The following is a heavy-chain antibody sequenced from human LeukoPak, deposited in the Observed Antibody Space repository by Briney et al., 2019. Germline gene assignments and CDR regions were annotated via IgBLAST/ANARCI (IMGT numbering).Heavy chain of an antibody. CDR1: GFMFSSYA. Sequence: GGSLRLSCAASGFMFSSYAMHWVRQDPGKGLEWVAVISYDGSNKYYADSVKGRFTISRDNSKNTLYLQMNSLRAEDTAVYYCARGGIAARSWFDPWGQGTLVTVSS. J-gene: IGHJ5*02. V-gene: IGHV3-30-3*01. CDR2: ISYDGSNK. D-gene: IGHD6-6*01. CDR3: ARGGIAARSWFDP.